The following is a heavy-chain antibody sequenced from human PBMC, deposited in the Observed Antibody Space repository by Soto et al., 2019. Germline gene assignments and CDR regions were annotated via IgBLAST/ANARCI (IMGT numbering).Heavy chain of an antibody. V-gene: IGHV3-23*01. CDR1: GFTA. Sequence: EVQLLGSGGGLVQPGGSLRLSCAASGFTAMSWVRQAPGKGLEWVSVISGSGGSTYYADSVKGRFTISRDNSKNTLYLQMNSLRAEDTAVYYCAKLSSGWFGPFDYWGQGTLVTVSS. J-gene: IGHJ4*02. D-gene: IGHD6-19*01. CDR3: AKLSSGWFGPFDY. CDR2: ISGSGGST.